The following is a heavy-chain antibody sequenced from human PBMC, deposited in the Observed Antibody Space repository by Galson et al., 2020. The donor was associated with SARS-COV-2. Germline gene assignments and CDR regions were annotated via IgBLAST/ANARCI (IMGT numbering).Heavy chain of an antibody. Sequence: SETLSLTCAVYGGSFSGYYWSWIRQPPGKGLEWIGEINHSGSTNDNPSLKSRVTISVDTSKNQFSLKLSSVTAADTAVYYCARTRDCSDGNCYRWFDPWGQGTLVTVSS. CDR2: INHSGST. V-gene: IGHV4-34*01. CDR1: GGSFSGYY. D-gene: IGHD2-15*01. CDR3: ARTRDCSDGNCYRWFDP. J-gene: IGHJ5*02.